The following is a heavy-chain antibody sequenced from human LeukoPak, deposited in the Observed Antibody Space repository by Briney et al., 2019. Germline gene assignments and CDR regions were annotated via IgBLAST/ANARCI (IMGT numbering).Heavy chain of an antibody. CDR1: GFTFSTSA. CDR2: ISGSGGKT. D-gene: IGHD5-18*01. CDR3: GKEMTSMVTVEY. J-gene: IGHJ4*02. Sequence: PGGSLRPSCVASGFTFSTSAMSWVRQAPGKGLEWVSAISGSGGKTYYADSVKGRFTISRDNSQNTLYLYMNSLRADDTAVYYCGKEMTSMVTVEYWGQGTLVTVSS. V-gene: IGHV3-23*01.